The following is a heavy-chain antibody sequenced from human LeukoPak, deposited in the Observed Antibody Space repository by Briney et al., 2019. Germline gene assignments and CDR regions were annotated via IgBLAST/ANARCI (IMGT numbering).Heavy chain of an antibody. J-gene: IGHJ4*02. CDR1: GFTFSSFG. D-gene: IGHD3-22*01. CDR2: IRSDGTNK. V-gene: IGHV3-30*02. CDR3: AIIPGPYDSSGYPPLDY. Sequence: PGGSLRLSCAASGFTFSSFGMHWVRQAPGKGLEWVAFIRSDGTNKYYADSVKGRFTISRDNSKNTLYLQMNSLRAEDTAVYYCAIIPGPYDSSGYPPLDYWGQGTLVTVSS.